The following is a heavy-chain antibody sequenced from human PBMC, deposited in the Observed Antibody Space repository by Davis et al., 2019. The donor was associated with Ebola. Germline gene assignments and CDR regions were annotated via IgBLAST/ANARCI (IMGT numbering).Heavy chain of an antibody. Sequence: PGGSLRLSCAASGFTFSSYAMSWVRQAPGKGLEWVSVISGSGGSTYYADSVKGRFTISRDNSKNTVYLQMNSLRAEYTAVYYCAKCSRRSSKVELSHWYYYYGMDVWGQGTTVTVSS. CDR1: GFTFSSYA. D-gene: IGHD6-13*01. CDR3: AKCSRRSSKVELSHWYYYYGMDV. J-gene: IGHJ6*02. V-gene: IGHV3-23*01. CDR2: ISGSGGST.